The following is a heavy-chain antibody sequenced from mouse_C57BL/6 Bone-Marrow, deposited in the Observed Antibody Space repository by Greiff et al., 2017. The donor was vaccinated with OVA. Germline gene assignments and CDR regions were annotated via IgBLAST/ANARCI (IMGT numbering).Heavy chain of an antibody. CDR2: INYDGSST. V-gene: IGHV5-16*01. D-gene: IGHD2-1*01. Sequence: EVKVVESEGGLVQPGSSMKLSCTASGFTFSDYYMAWVRQVPEKGLEWVANINYDGSSTYYLDSLKSRFIISRDNAKNILYLQMSSLKSEDTATYYCARVRGNYWYFDVWGTGTTVTVSS. CDR1: GFTFSDYY. J-gene: IGHJ1*03. CDR3: ARVRGNYWYFDV.